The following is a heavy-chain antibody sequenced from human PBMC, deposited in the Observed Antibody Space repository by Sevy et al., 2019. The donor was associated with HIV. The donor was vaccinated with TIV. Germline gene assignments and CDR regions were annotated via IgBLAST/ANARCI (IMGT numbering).Heavy chain of an antibody. D-gene: IGHD3-10*01. CDR2: ITFDSGRI. CDR3: AKDSRGGFYDGMDV. CDR1: GFTFGDHA. Sequence: GGSLRLSYAASGFTFGDHAMRWVRQVPGRGLEWVSGITFDSGRINYADSVKGRFTISRDNAKNSLYLQMNSLRTEDTALYYCAKDSRGGFYDGMDVWGQGTTVTVSS. V-gene: IGHV3-9*01. J-gene: IGHJ6*02.